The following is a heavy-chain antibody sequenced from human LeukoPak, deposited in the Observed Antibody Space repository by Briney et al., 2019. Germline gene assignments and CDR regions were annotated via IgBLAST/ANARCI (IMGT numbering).Heavy chain of an antibody. CDR3: AKDGGDTVTGYYPNY. CDR2: ISGSGGSR. D-gene: IGHD3-9*01. J-gene: IGHJ4*01. Sequence: GGSLRLSCAASGFTFSSYPMSWVRPAPGKGLEWVSAISGSGGSRYYTDSVKGRFAISRDNSKNILYLQMNFLRAEDTALYHCAKDGGDTVTGYYPNYWGHGILVTVSS. CDR1: GFTFSSYP. V-gene: IGHV3-23*01.